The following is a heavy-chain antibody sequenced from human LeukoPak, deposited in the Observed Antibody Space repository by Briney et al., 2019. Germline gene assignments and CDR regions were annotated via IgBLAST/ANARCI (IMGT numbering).Heavy chain of an antibody. D-gene: IGHD6-13*01. Sequence: GGSLRLSCAASGFTFSSYAMSWVRQAPGKGLEYVSAISSNGGSTYYADSVKGRFTISRDNSKNTLYLQMSSLRAEGTAVYYCVKGQQLVPYYFDYWGQGTLVTVSS. V-gene: IGHV3-64D*09. CDR2: ISSNGGST. J-gene: IGHJ4*02. CDR3: VKGQQLVPYYFDY. CDR1: GFTFSSYA.